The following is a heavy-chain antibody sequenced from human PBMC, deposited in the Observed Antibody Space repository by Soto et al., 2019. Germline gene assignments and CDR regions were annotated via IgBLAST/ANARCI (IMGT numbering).Heavy chain of an antibody. J-gene: IGHJ4*02. CDR3: AGGIAARPLGY. CDR1: GGSISSGGYS. D-gene: IGHD6-6*01. Sequence: QLQLQESGSGLVKPSQTLSLTCAVSGGSISSGGYSWSWIRQPPGKGLEWIVYIYHSGSTYYNPSLKSRVTISVDRSKNQFSLRLSSVTAGDTAVYYCAGGIAARPLGYWGQGTLVTVSS. V-gene: IGHV4-30-2*01. CDR2: IYHSGST.